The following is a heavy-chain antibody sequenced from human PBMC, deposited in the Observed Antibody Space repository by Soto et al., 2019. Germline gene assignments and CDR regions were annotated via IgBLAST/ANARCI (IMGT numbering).Heavy chain of an antibody. CDR3: ARRKPSSPYFDY. V-gene: IGHV4-59*08. CDR1: GASITTDY. J-gene: IGHJ4*02. CDR2: ISDSGTT. Sequence: SETLSLTCTVSGASITTDYWSWIRQPPGKGLEYIAYISDSGTTNYNPSLNSRVTISLDTSKSQFSLRLTSVTAADSAIYYCARRKPSSPYFDYWGRGTLVTVSS.